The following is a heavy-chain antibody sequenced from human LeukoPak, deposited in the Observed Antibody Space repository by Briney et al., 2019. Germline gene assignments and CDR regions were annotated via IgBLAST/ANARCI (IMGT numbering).Heavy chain of an antibody. CDR1: GYTFTSDY. CDR3: ARDPFYGDPYNWFDP. V-gene: IGHV1-46*01. CDR2: INPSDGST. J-gene: IGHJ5*02. D-gene: IGHD4-17*01. Sequence: ASVKVSCKASGYTFTSDYMHWVRQAPGQGLEWMGIINPSDGSTSYAQKFQGRVTMTRDMATSTVYMELSSLRSEDTAVYYCARDPFYGDPYNWFDPWGQGTLATVSS.